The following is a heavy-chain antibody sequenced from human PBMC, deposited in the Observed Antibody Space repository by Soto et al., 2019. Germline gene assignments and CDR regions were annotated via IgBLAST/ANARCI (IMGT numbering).Heavy chain of an antibody. J-gene: IGHJ3*01. D-gene: IGHD3-10*01. Sequence: GGSLRLSCAASGFTFSNYAMSWVRQAPGKGPEWVSFITSSGNGTYYADSVKGRFTISRDNSKNTLYVQMNNLRAEDTAIYYCAKRFFGSGSPPGAFGVWGQGTMGTVS. V-gene: IGHV3-23*05. CDR2: ITSSGNGT. CDR3: AKRFFGSGSPPGAFGV. CDR1: GFTFSNYA.